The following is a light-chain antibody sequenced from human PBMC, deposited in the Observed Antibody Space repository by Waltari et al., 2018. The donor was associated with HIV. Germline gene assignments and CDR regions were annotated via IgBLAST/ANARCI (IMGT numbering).Light chain of an antibody. V-gene: IGLV4-60*03. CDR3: ETWGRNTRV. CDR1: CAHSNYI. Sequence: QPVLTQSSSASASLASSVKPSCTLSCAHSNYIIAWLQQHPGKAPRFLLRLESSGSFYYKGSGVPDRFSGSSSGADRFLTISNLQSEDEADYYCETWGRNTRVFGGGTKLTVL. CDR2: LESSGSFY. J-gene: IGLJ3*02.